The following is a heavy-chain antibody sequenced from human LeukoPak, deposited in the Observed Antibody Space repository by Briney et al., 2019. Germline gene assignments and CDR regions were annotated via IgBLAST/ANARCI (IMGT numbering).Heavy chain of an antibody. CDR1: GYSFTSYW. CDR2: IYPGDSDT. CDR3: ARLLHYDILTGYYKGGYFDI. D-gene: IGHD3-9*01. Sequence: GESLKISCKGSGYSFTSYWIGWVRQMPGKGLEWMGIIYPGDSDTRYSPSFQGQVTISADKSISTAYLQWSSLKASDTAMYYCARLLHYDILTGYYKGGYFDIWGQGTMVTVSS. V-gene: IGHV5-51*01. J-gene: IGHJ3*02.